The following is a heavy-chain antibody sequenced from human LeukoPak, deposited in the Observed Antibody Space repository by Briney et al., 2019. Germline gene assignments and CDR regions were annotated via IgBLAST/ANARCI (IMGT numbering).Heavy chain of an antibody. CDR1: GYTFTGYY. Sequence: ASVKVSCKASGYTFTGYYIRWVRQAPGQGLEWMGWINPDSGGTTYAQKFQGRLTMTRDTSISTAYMELSGLRSGDTAIYYCARDRLRVAATNSHHWGQGTLVTVSS. D-gene: IGHD2-15*01. CDR3: ARDRLRVAATNSHH. CDR2: INPDSGGT. V-gene: IGHV1-2*02. J-gene: IGHJ5*02.